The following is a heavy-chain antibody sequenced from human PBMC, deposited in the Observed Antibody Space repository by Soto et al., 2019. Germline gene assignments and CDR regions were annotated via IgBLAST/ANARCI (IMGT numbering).Heavy chain of an antibody. D-gene: IGHD4-17*01. CDR3: ARAPLHDDYGDNDY. CDR2: IYYSGST. CDR1: GGSIGSGGYY. J-gene: IGHJ4*02. V-gene: IGHV4-31*03. Sequence: QVQLQESGPGLVKPSQTLSLTCTVSGGSIGSGGYYWSWIRQHPGKGLEWIGYIYYSGSTYYNPSLKSRVTISVDTSKNQFSLKLSSVTAADMAVYYCARAPLHDDYGDNDYWGQGTLVTVSS.